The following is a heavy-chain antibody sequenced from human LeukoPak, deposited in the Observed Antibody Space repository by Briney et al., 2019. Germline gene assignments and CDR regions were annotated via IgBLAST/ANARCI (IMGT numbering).Heavy chain of an antibody. D-gene: IGHD2-15*01. V-gene: IGHV3-74*01. J-gene: IGHJ3*02. CDR2: INSDGSST. CDR1: GFTFRSYW. CDR3: ARGRIGAFDI. Sequence: GGSLTLSCAASGFTFRSYWMHWLRLAPAKGLVWVSRINSDGSSTSYADSVKGRFTISRDNAKNTLYLQMNSLRAEDTAVYYCARGRIGAFDIWGQGTMVTVSS.